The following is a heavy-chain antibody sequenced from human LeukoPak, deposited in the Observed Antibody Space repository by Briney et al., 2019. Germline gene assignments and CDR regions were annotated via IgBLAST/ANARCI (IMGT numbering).Heavy chain of an antibody. Sequence: SETLSLTCTVSGGSISDYNWSWIRQPPGRGLEWIGYIYRSGSTNYNPSLKSRVTISVDTTKNQFSLRLSSVTAADTAVYYCARGGYNWDYWGQGTLVTVSS. CDR1: GGSISDYN. D-gene: IGHD5-24*01. CDR2: IYRSGST. CDR3: ARGGYNWDY. V-gene: IGHV4-59*01. J-gene: IGHJ4*02.